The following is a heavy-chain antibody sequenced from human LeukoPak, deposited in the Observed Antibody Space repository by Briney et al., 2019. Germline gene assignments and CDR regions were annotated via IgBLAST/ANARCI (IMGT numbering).Heavy chain of an antibody. J-gene: IGHJ4*02. V-gene: IGHV4-34*01. CDR1: GGSLSGYY. D-gene: IGHD4-23*01. Sequence: SETLSLTCAVYGGSLSGYYWSWIRQPPGKGLEWIGEINHSGSTNYNPSLKSRVTISVDTSKNQFSLKLSSVTAADTAVYYCARVVRFLGSGRAIDYWGQGTLVTVSS. CDR3: ARVVRFLGSGRAIDY. CDR2: INHSGST.